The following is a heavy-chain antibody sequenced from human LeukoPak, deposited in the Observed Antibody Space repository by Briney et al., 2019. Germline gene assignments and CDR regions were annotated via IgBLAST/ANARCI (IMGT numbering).Heavy chain of an antibody. CDR2: IYYSGST. CDR3: ATCGLGGGDCSAFDY. CDR1: GGSISSGGYY. V-gene: IGHV4-31*03. D-gene: IGHD2-21*02. J-gene: IGHJ4*02. Sequence: TLSLTCTVSGGSISSGGYYWSWIRQHPGKGLVWIGYIYYSGSTYYNPSLKSRVTISVDTSKNQYSLKLSSVTAAETAVYYCATCGLGGGDCSAFDYWGQGTLVTVSS.